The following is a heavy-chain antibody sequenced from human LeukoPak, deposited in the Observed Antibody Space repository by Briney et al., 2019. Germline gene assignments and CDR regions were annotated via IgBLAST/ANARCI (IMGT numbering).Heavy chain of an antibody. Sequence: TSETLSLTCTVSGGSISSGSYYWGWIRQPAGKGLEWIGRIYTSGSTNYNPSLKSRFTISVDTSKTQFSLKLSSVTAADTAVYYCARDRVGDYVWGSYRRNWFDPWGQGTLVTVSS. CDR2: IYTSGST. CDR1: GGSISSGSYY. CDR3: ARDRVGDYVWGSYRRNWFDP. V-gene: IGHV4-61*02. D-gene: IGHD3-16*02. J-gene: IGHJ5*02.